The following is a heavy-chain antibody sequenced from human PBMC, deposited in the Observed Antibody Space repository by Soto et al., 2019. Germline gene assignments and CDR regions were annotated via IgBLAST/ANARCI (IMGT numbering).Heavy chain of an antibody. V-gene: IGHV3-7*01. CDR3: AREAITYGGNDY. D-gene: IGHD3-16*01. Sequence: GESLKISCAASGFTFRNYWMSWVRQAPGKGLEWVANIKEDGSEKYYVDSVKGRFTISRDNAKNSLYLQMDSLRAEDTAVYYCAREAITYGGNDYWGQGTLVTVSS. CDR2: IKEDGSEK. J-gene: IGHJ4*02. CDR1: GFTFRNYW.